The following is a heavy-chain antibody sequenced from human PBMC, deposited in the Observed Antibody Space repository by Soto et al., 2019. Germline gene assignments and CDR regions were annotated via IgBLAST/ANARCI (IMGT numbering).Heavy chain of an antibody. J-gene: IGHJ6*02. V-gene: IGHV4-34*01. CDR1: GECFTRCY. Sequence: SETRSLTCAVWGECFTRCYWSWIHQPPGKGLEWIGEINHSGSTNYNPSLKSRVTISVDTSKNQFSLKLSSVTAADTAVYYCARGRIAAAYLYYYYCGMDVWGQGTTVTVS. D-gene: IGHD6-13*01. CDR2: INHSGST. CDR3: ARGRIAAAYLYYYYCGMDV.